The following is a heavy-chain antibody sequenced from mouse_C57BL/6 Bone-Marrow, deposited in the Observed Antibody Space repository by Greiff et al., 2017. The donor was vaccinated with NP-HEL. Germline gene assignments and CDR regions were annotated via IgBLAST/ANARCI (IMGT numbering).Heavy chain of an antibody. V-gene: IGHV5-17*01. D-gene: IGHD1-1*01. Sequence: DVKLVESGGGLVKPGGSLKLSCAASGFTFSDYGMHWVRQAPEKGLEWVAYISSGSSTIYYADKVQGRFTIPRDNAKNTLFLQMTSLRSEDTAMYYCATYYGKDYWGQGTTLTVSS. CDR3: ATYYGKDY. CDR2: ISSGSSTI. J-gene: IGHJ2*01. CDR1: GFTFSDYG.